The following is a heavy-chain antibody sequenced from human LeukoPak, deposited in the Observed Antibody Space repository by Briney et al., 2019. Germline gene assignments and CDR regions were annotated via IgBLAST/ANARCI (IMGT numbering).Heavy chain of an antibody. CDR1: GGSFSSGSYS. CDR2: IYTSGST. D-gene: IGHD6-13*01. J-gene: IGHJ4*02. V-gene: IGHV4-61*02. CDR3: ARRESSSTWSSFDD. Sequence: SQTLSLTCTVSGGSFSSGSYSWSWIRQPAGKGLEWIGRIYTSGSTNYNPSLKSRVTISADTSKNQFSLKLSSVTAADTAVYYCARRESSSTWSSFDDWGQGTLVTVSS.